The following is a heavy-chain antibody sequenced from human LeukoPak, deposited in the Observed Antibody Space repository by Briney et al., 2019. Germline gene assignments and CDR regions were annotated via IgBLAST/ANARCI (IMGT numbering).Heavy chain of an antibody. CDR2: MKQDGREK. V-gene: IGHV3-7*01. J-gene: IGHJ4*02. CDR3: AREGVGLGEPLDY. CDR1: GFIFSNYW. Sequence: GGSLRLSCVASGFIFSNYWMSWVRQVPGKGLEWVANMKQDGREKYLVDSVKGRFTISRDNAKNSVYLQMNSLTDEDTGVYYCAREGVGLGEPLDYWGQGTLVTVSS. D-gene: IGHD3-16*01.